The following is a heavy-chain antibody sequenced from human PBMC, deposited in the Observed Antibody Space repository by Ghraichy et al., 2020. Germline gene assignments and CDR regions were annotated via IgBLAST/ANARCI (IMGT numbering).Heavy chain of an antibody. CDR3: ARMRRQLVGGDY. J-gene: IGHJ4*02. D-gene: IGHD6-6*01. CDR2: FNHRGST. CDR1: GGSFSGYF. V-gene: IGHV4-34*01. Sequence: TLSLTCAVYGGSFSGYFWNWIRQRPGKGLDWLGEFNHRGSTNYNPSLKSRVTISVDMSSKNQFSLRLTSVTAADTAVYYCARMRRQLVGGDYWGQGTLVTVSS.